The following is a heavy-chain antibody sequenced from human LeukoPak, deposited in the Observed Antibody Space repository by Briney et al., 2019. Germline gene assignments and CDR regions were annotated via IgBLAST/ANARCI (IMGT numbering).Heavy chain of an antibody. CDR1: GGSITNTNY. V-gene: IGHV4-4*02. J-gene: IGHJ4*02. CDR2: VNLQGST. CDR3: AREGGPYRPLDY. Sequence: PSETLSLTCGVSGGSITNTNYWTWVRQPPGKGLEWIGEVNLQGSTNYNPSLMGRVAISVDTSENHISLQLTSVTAADTAVYYCAREGGPYRPLDYSGQGTLVTVSS.